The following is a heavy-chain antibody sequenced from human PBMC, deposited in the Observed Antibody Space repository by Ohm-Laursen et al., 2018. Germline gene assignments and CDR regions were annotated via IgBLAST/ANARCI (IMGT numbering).Heavy chain of an antibody. J-gene: IGHJ4*02. CDR2: ISYDGSNK. CDR1: GLTFSSYW. Sequence: SLRLSCAASGLTFSSYWMHWVRHAPGKGLEWVAVISYDGSNKYYADSVKGRFTISRDNSKNTLYLQMNSLRAEDTAVYYCAKELTALQDYWGQGTLVTVSS. D-gene: IGHD4-11*01. CDR3: AKELTALQDY. V-gene: IGHV3-30*18.